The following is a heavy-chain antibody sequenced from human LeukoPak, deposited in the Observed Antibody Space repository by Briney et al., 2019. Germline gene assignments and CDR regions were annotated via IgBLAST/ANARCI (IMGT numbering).Heavy chain of an antibody. V-gene: IGHV1-2*02. J-gene: IGHJ5*02. D-gene: IGHD2-2*01. Sequence: GASVKVSCKASGYTFTGYYMHWVRQAPGQGLEWMGWINPNSGGTNYAQKFQGRVTMTRDTSISTAYMELSRLRSDDTAVYYCARGGYCSSTSCYDWFDPWGQGTLVTVSS. CDR2: INPNSGGT. CDR3: ARGGYCSSTSCYDWFDP. CDR1: GYTFTGYY.